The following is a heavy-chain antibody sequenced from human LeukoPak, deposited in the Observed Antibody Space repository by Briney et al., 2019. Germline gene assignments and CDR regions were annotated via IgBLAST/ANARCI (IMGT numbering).Heavy chain of an antibody. D-gene: IGHD1-26*01. Sequence: SETLSLTCTVSGGSISSYYWSWIRQPPGKGLEWIGYIYYSGSTNYNPSLKSRVTISVDTSKNQFSLKLSSVTAADTAVYYCARSSRELLPDYWGQGTLVTVSS. J-gene: IGHJ4*02. V-gene: IGHV4-59*01. CDR1: GGSISSYY. CDR3: ARSSRELLPDY. CDR2: IYYSGST.